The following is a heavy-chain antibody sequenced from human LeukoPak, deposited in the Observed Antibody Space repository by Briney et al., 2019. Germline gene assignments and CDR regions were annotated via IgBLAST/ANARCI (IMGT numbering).Heavy chain of an antibody. V-gene: IGHV3-11*01. CDR1: GFTFSDYY. J-gene: IGHJ4*02. CDR2: IGGSGTTI. CDR3: ARFAGSGSYYIDY. D-gene: IGHD3-10*01. Sequence: GVSLRLSCAASGFTFSDYYMSWIRQAPGKGLEWVSYIGGSGTTIFYAHSVKGRFTISRDNAKNSLYLQMNSLRAEDTAVYYCARFAGSGSYYIDYWGQGTLITVSS.